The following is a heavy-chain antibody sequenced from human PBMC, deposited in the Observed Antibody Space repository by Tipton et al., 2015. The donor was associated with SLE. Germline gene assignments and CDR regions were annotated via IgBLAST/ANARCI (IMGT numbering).Heavy chain of an antibody. D-gene: IGHD6-6*01. CDR2: IYYSGST. CDR1: GGSISSYY. CDR3: AREGIAARHTPFDY. V-gene: IGHV4-59*01. J-gene: IGHJ4*02. Sequence: LRLSCTVSGGSISSYYWSWIRQPPGKGLEWIGYIYYSGSTNYNPSLKSRVTISVDTSKNQFSLKLSSVTAADTAVYYCAREGIAARHTPFDYWGQGTLVTVSS.